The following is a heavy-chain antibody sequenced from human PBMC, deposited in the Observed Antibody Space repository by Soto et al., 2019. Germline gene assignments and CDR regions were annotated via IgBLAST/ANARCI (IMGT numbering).Heavy chain of an antibody. CDR1: GGSISNYY. CDR2: IYYTGKT. V-gene: IGHV4-59*01. CDR3: ARGWTPRGYSNDPFHI. D-gene: IGHD5-18*01. J-gene: IGHJ3*02. Sequence: PSETLSLTCTVSGGSISNYYWSWIRQPPGKGLDWIGYIYYTGKTNYNPSIRSRVTISMDTPKNQFSLQLSSVTAADTAMYYCARGWTPRGYSNDPFHIWGQGTMVTVSS.